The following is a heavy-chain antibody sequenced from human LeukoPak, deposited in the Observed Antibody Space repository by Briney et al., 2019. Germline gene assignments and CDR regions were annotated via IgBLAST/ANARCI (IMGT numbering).Heavy chain of an antibody. V-gene: IGHV3-74*01. CDR1: GFTFSSYW. D-gene: IGHD3-10*01. Sequence: GGSLRLSCAASGFTFSSYWMHWVRQAPGKGLVWVSRINSDGSSTSYADSVKGRFTISRDNAKNSPYLQINSLRAEDTAVYYCARGGRYYFDNWGQGTLVTVSS. CDR3: ARGGRYYFDN. CDR2: INSDGSST. J-gene: IGHJ4*02.